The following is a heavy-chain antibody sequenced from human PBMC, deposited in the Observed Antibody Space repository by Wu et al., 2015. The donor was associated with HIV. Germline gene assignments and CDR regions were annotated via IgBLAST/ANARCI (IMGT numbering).Heavy chain of an antibody. Sequence: QVQLVQSGAEVKKPGASVKVSCKASGYTFTGYYMHWVRQAPGQGLEWMGWMNPNSGNTGYAQKFQGRVTMTRNTSISTAYMELSSLRSEDTAVYYCATFDILTGALIWGQGTMVTVSS. CDR3: ATFDILTGALI. CDR1: GYTFTGYY. V-gene: IGHV1-8*02. D-gene: IGHD3-9*01. J-gene: IGHJ3*02. CDR2: MNPNSGNT.